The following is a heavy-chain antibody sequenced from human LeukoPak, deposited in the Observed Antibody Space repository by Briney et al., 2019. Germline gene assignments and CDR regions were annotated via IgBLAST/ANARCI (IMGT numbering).Heavy chain of an antibody. J-gene: IGHJ3*02. CDR2: ISSSSSNI. D-gene: IGHD5-24*01. CDR3: ARDFKEMATISTTPDAFDI. CDR1: GLTLSSYR. V-gene: IGHV3-48*02. Sequence: PGRCLRLSCAASGLTLSSYRMNSVGQAASTEAEGFSYISSSSSNIYYADSVKGRFTISRDNAKNSLYLQMNSLRDEDTAVYYCARDFKEMATISTTPDAFDIWGQGTMVTVSS.